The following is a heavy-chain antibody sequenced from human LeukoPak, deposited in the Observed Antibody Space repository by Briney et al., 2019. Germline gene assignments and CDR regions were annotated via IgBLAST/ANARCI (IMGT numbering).Heavy chain of an antibody. CDR1: GFTFSTYS. J-gene: IGHJ4*02. Sequence: PGGSLRLSCAASGFTFSTYSMNWVRQAPGKGLEWVSSISSSTSYIYYADSVKGRFTISRDNAKNSLYLQMNSLRAEDTAVYYCAKDPGTAMIVVPGYWGQGTLVTVSS. CDR3: AKDPGTAMIVVPGY. D-gene: IGHD3-22*01. CDR2: ISSSTSYI. V-gene: IGHV3-21*04.